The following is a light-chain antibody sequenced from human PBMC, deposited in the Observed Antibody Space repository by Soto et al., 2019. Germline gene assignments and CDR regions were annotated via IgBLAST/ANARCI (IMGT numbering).Light chain of an antibody. CDR1: SSDVGGYNY. CDR2: EVS. V-gene: IGLV2-14*01. Sequence: QSALTQPASVSGSPGQSITISCTGTSSDVGGYNYVSWYQQHPGKAPKLMIYEVSNRPSGVSNRFSASKSDNTASLTISGLQAEDEADYYCSSYTSSSTLDVVFGGGTKLTVL. J-gene: IGLJ2*01. CDR3: SSYTSSSTLDVV.